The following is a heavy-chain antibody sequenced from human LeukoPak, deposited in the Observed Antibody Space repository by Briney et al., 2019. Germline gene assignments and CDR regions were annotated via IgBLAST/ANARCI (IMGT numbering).Heavy chain of an antibody. Sequence: GGSLILSCAASGFTFGSYAMSWVRQAPGKGLEWVSGISTSGGTTSYAESVKGRFTVSRDNPRNTLYMEMNSLRDEDTAVYYCAVMHRYYDGSGYWVQWGQGTLVTVSS. CDR1: GFTFGSYA. J-gene: IGHJ4*02. CDR3: AVMHRYYDGSGYWVQ. V-gene: IGHV3-23*01. CDR2: ISTSGGTT. D-gene: IGHD3-22*01.